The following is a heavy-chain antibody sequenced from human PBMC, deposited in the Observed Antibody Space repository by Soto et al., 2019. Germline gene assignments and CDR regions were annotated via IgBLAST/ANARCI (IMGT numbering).Heavy chain of an antibody. CDR1: GYTFTSYA. D-gene: IGHD2-2*01. J-gene: IGHJ6*03. Sequence: ASVKVSCKASGYTFTSYAMHWVRQAPGQRLEWMGWINAGNGNTKYSQKFQGRVTITRDTSASTAYMELSSLRSEDTAVYYCVRFRDCSSTSCYGFYYYYMDVWGKGTTVTVSS. CDR2: INAGNGNT. V-gene: IGHV1-3*01. CDR3: VRFRDCSSTSCYGFYYYYMDV.